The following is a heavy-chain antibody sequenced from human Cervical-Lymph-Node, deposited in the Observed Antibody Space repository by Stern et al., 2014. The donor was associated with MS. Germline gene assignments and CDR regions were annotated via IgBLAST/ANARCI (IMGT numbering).Heavy chain of an antibody. V-gene: IGHV4-38-2*02. J-gene: IGHJ5*02. Sequence: QVQLQESGPGLVKPSETLSLTCTVSGYSISSGYYWGWIRQPPGKGLRWIGIFYHSGSTSYNPSLKSRVTISIDTPTNQFSLKLISVTAADTAVYYCAREEQQLVHGNWFDPWGQGTLVTVSS. CDR1: GYSISSGYY. CDR3: AREEQQLVHGNWFDP. CDR2: FYHSGST. D-gene: IGHD6-13*01.